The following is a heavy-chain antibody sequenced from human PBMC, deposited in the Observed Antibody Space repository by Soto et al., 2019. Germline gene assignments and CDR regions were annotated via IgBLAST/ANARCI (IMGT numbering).Heavy chain of an antibody. CDR3: ARAHYGPSGYYFDS. V-gene: IGHV4-30-2*01. J-gene: IGHJ4*02. D-gene: IGHD3-22*01. Sequence: QVQLQESGSGLVKPSQTLSLTCTVSGDSISSGGYSWRCIRQPPQKGLEWIGYIYHTGSTSYSPSLTSRVTISVDKPKNQFSLILNSVTAADTAIYYCARAHYGPSGYYFDSWGQGTLFTVSS. CDR2: IYHTGST. CDR1: GDSISSGGYS.